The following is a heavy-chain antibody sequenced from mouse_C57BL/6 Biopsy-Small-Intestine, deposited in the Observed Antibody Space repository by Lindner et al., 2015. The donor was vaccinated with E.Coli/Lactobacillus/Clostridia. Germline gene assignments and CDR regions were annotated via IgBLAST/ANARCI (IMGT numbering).Heavy chain of an antibody. Sequence: VQLQESGPELVKPGASVKISCKASGYSFTGYYMNWVKQSPEKSLEWIGEINPSTGGTSYNQKFKGKATITVDKDSSTAYMQLKSLTSEDSAVYYCARSYYDNLDYWGQGTTLTVS. D-gene: IGHD2-10*01. CDR1: GYSFTGYY. CDR2: INPSTGGT. V-gene: IGHV1-42*01. CDR3: ARSYYDNLDY. J-gene: IGHJ2*01.